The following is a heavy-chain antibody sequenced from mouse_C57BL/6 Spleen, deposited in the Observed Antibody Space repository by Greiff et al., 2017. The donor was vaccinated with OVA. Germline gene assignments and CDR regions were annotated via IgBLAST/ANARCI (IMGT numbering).Heavy chain of an antibody. V-gene: IGHV5-4*01. CDR1: GFTFSSYA. J-gene: IGHJ3*01. Sequence: DVKLVESGGGLVKPGGSLKLSCAASGFTFSSYAMSWVRQTPEKRLEWVATISDGGSYTYYPDNVKGRFTISRDNAKNNLYLQMSHLKSEDTAMYYCARDHFFAYWGQGTLVTVSA. CDR3: ARDHFFAY. CDR2: ISDGGSYT.